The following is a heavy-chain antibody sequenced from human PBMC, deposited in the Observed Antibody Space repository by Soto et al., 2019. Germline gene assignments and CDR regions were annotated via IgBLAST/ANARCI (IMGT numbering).Heavy chain of an antibody. CDR3: ARGGGCTNGVCYTLVASRPFDP. CDR2: IYYSGST. CDR1: GGSISSGDYY. D-gene: IGHD2-8*01. Sequence: TLSLTCTVSGGSISSGDYYWSWIRQPPGKGLEWIGYIYYSGSTYYNPSLKSRVTISVDTSKNQFSLKLSSVTAADTAVYYCARGGGCTNGVCYTLVASRPFDPWGQGTLVTVSS. V-gene: IGHV4-30-4*01. J-gene: IGHJ5*02.